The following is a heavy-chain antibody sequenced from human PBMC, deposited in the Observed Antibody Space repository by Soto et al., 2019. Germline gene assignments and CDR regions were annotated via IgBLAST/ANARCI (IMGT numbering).Heavy chain of an antibody. CDR2: IKSKTDGGTT. CDR1: GFTFSNAW. CDR3: TPRGSLLDY. D-gene: IGHD3-10*01. Sequence: GGSLRLSCAASGFTFSNAWMRWVRQAPGKGLGWVGRIKSKTDGGTTDYAAPVKGRFTISRDDSKNTLYLQINSLKTGPTAVYYCTPRGSLLDYWGQGTLVTVSS. J-gene: IGHJ4*02. V-gene: IGHV3-15*01.